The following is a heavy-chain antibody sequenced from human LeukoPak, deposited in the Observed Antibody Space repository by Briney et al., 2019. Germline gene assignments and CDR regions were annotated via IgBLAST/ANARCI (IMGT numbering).Heavy chain of an antibody. CDR2: VSSSGSSI. V-gene: IGHV3-48*03. CDR1: GFTFSSYE. CDR3: ARRYSSSWFKPFDL. D-gene: IGHD6-13*01. J-gene: IGHJ3*01. Sequence: GGSLRLSCAASGFTFSSYEMNWVRQAPGKGLEWVSKVSSSGSSIYYEDSVKGRFTISRDNAKNSLYLQMNSLRDEETAVYYCARRYSSSWFKPFDLWGQGTMVTVSS.